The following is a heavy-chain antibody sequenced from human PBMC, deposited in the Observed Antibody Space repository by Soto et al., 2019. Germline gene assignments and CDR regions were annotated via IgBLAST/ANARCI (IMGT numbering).Heavy chain of an antibody. D-gene: IGHD3-10*01. J-gene: IGHJ6*02. V-gene: IGHV3-66*01. CDR3: AREKGNAMDT. CDR1: GFSVSSNY. CDR2: IYTGGYT. Sequence: PGVSLRLSCAASGFSVSSNYMSWVRQAPRKGLEWVSIIYTGGYTFYAESVKDRFIISRDSSKNTLYLQLSSLRAEDTAVYYCAREKGNAMDTWGQGTPVTVSS.